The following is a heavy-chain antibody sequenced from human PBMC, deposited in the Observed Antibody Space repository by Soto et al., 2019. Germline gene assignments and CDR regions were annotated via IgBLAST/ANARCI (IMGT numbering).Heavy chain of an antibody. J-gene: IGHJ5*02. V-gene: IGHV4-39*01. CDR2: IYYSGST. Sequence: PSETLSLTCTVSGGSISSSSYYWGWIRHPPGKGLEWIGSIYYSGSTYYNPSLKSRVTISVDTSKNQFSLKLSSVTAADTAVYYCARTHVLRFLEWLAWFDPWGQGTLVTVSS. CDR3: ARTHVLRFLEWLAWFDP. CDR1: GGSISSSSYY. D-gene: IGHD3-3*01.